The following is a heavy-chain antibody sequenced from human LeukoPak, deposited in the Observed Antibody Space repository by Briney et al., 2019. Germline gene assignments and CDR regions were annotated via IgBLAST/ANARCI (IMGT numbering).Heavy chain of an antibody. V-gene: IGHV5-51*01. Sequence: GEPLQFSCRASGSTFTSYWIGWARQMPEKGLEWTRISHPGYSVTRYSPSFLGQVTISADKSINTAYLQWSSLKPSDTAMYCCAMNFYSGSYYHFDHWGQGTLVTVSS. CDR2: SHPGYSVT. CDR1: GSTFTSYW. CDR3: AMNFYSGSYYHFDH. D-gene: IGHD1-26*01. J-gene: IGHJ4*02.